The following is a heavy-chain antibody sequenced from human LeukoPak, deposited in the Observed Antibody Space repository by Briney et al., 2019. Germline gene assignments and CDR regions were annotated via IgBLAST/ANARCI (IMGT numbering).Heavy chain of an antibody. CDR2: INHSGST. CDR3: ARGPIMITFGGVIVKEPFDY. Sequence: SETLSLTCAVYGGSFSGYYWSWFRQPPGKGLEWIGEINHSGSTNYNPSLKSRVTISVDTSKNQFSLKLSSVTAADTAVYYCARGPIMITFGGVIVKEPFDYWGQGTLVTVSS. J-gene: IGHJ4*02. V-gene: IGHV4-34*01. D-gene: IGHD3-16*02. CDR1: GGSFSGYY.